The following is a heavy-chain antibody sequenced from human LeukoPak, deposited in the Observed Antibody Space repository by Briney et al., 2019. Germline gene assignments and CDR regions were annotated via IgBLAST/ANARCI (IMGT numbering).Heavy chain of an antibody. D-gene: IGHD6-19*01. CDR3: ARGIAVAGTPYYGMDV. V-gene: IGHV4-34*01. J-gene: IGHJ6*02. CDR2: INHSGST. Sequence: KTSETLSLTCAVYGGSFSGYYWSWIRQPPGKGLEWIGEINHSGSTNYNPSLKSRVTISVDTSKNQFSLKLSSVTAADTAVYYCARGIAVAGTPYYGMDVWGQGTTVTVSS. CDR1: GGSFSGYY.